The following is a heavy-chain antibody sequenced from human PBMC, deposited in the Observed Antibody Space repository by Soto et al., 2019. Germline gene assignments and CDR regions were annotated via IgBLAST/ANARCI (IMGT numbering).Heavy chain of an antibody. CDR3: ARDIGRGGMDV. V-gene: IGHV4-30-2*01. J-gene: IGHJ6*02. CDR1: GGSISSGGYS. CDR2: LFHSGNT. Sequence: QLQLQESGSGLVKPSQTLSLTCAVSGGSISSGGYSWSWIRQPPGKGLEWIGYLFHSGNTYYNPSLKSRVAISVDKSKNHFSLNLSSVTAADTAVYYCARDIGRGGMDVWGQGTTVTVSS. D-gene: IGHD1-26*01.